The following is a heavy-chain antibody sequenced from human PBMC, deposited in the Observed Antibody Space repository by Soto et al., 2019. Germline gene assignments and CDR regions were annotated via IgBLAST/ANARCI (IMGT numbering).Heavy chain of an antibody. Sequence: PGQSLKISCKGSGYSFSRYWIGWVRQMPGKGLEWMGIIYPGDSEIRYSPSFQGQVTISADTSISTAYLQWSSLKASDTAIYYCARRRGSGSDYYYNYGMGVWGQGTTVTSP. V-gene: IGHV5-51*03. CDR2: IYPGDSEI. CDR1: GYSFSRYW. D-gene: IGHD1-26*01. J-gene: IGHJ6*02. CDR3: ARRRGSGSDYYYNYGMGV.